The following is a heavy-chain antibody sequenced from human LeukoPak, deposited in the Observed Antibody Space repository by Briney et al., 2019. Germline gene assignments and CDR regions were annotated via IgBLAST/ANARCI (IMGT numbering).Heavy chain of an antibody. Sequence: PGGSLRLSCAASGFTFSSYSMNWVRQAPGKGLEWVSSISSSSSYIYYADSVKGRFTISRDNAKNSLYLQMNSLRAEDTAVYYCARGIAAAGRGAYWGQGTLVTVSS. D-gene: IGHD6-13*01. CDR2: ISSSSSYI. CDR3: ARGIAAAGRGAY. V-gene: IGHV3-21*01. J-gene: IGHJ4*02. CDR1: GFTFSSYS.